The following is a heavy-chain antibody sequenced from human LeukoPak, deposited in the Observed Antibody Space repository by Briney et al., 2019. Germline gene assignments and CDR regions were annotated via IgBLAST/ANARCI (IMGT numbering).Heavy chain of an antibody. CDR1: GGTFSSYA. CDR3: ARGDGYNYYYFEY. J-gene: IGHJ4*02. CDR2: IA. V-gene: IGHV1-69*05. Sequence: SVKVSCKASGGTFSSYAISWVRQAPGQGLEWMGKIANYAQKFQGRVTITTDESTSTAYMELSSLRSEDTAVYYCARGDGYNYYYFEYWGQGTLVTASS. D-gene: IGHD5-24*01.